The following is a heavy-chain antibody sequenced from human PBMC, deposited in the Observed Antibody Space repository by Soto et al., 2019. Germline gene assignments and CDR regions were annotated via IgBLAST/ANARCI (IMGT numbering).Heavy chain of an antibody. Sequence: PSETLSLTCAVYGGSFSGYYWSWIRQPPGKGPEWIGEINHSGSTNYNPSLKSRVTISVDTSKNQFSLKLSSVTAADTAVYYCARGRGLGYCSSTSCYRVGGWFDPWGQGTLVTVSS. D-gene: IGHD2-2*02. V-gene: IGHV4-34*01. J-gene: IGHJ5*02. CDR1: GGSFSGYY. CDR2: INHSGST. CDR3: ARGRGLGYCSSTSCYRVGGWFDP.